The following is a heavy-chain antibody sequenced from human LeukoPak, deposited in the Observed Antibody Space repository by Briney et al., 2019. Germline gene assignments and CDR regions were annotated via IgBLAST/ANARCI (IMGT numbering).Heavy chain of an antibody. CDR1: GGSFSGYY. V-gene: IGHV4-34*01. CDR2: INHSGST. CDR3: ARVGPALWLRATYFDY. Sequence: PSETLSLTCAVYGGSFSGYYWSWIRQPPGKGLEWIGEINHSGSTNYNPSLKSRVTISVDTSKNQFSLKLSSVTAADTAVYYCARVGPALWLRATYFDYWGQGTLVTVSS. D-gene: IGHD5-12*01. J-gene: IGHJ4*02.